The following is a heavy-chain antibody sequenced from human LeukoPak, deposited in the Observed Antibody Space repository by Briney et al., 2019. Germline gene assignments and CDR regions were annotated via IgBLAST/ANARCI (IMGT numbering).Heavy chain of an antibody. V-gene: IGHV1-18*01. CDR3: ARSSITIFGVVIPYFDY. Sequence: ASVKASCKASGYTFTSYGISWVRQAPGQGLEWMGWISAYNGNTNYAQKLQGRVTMTTDTSTSTAYMELRSLRSDDTAVYYCARSSITIFGVVIPYFDYWGQGTLVTVSS. CDR2: ISAYNGNT. CDR1: GYTFTSYG. D-gene: IGHD3-3*01. J-gene: IGHJ4*02.